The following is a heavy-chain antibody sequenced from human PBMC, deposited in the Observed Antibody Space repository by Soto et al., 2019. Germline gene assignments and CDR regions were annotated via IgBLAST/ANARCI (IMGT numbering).Heavy chain of an antibody. CDR2: INHSGST. V-gene: IGHV4-34*01. CDR3: ARGGKWFGEYY. Sequence: SETLSLTCAVYGGSFSGYYWSWIRQPPGKGLEWIGEINHSGSTNYNPSLKSRVTISVDTSKNQFSLKLSSVTAADTAVYYCARGGKWFGEYYWGQGTLVTVSS. J-gene: IGHJ4*02. CDR1: GGSFSGYY. D-gene: IGHD3-10*01.